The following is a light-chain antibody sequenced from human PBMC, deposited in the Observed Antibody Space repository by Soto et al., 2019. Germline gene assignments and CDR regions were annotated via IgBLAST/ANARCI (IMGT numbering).Light chain of an antibody. CDR2: GAN. CDR1: QTITFY. V-gene: IGKV1-39*01. J-gene: IGKJ2*01. CDR3: QQTYTPPFT. Sequence: DIQMTQSPSSLSASVVDTVAITCRASQTITFYLNWYQQEPGKPPKLLIYGANTLQGGVPSRFSAGGSGTDFTLTINNLQPEDFATYYCQQTYTPPFTFGQGTKLQIK.